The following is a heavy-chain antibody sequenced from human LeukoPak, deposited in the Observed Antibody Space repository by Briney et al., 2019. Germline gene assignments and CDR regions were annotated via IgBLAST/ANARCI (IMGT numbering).Heavy chain of an antibody. CDR1: GGSISSYY. J-gene: IGHJ4*02. CDR2: IYYSGST. V-gene: IGHV4-59*01. CDR3: ARVDPYDSSGYLPYYFDY. Sequence: SETLSLTCTVSGGSISSYYWSWIRQPPGKGLEWIGYIYYSGSTHYNPSLKSRVTISVDTSKNQFSLKLSSVTAADTAVYYCARVDPYDSSGYLPYYFDYWGQGTLVTVSS. D-gene: IGHD3-22*01.